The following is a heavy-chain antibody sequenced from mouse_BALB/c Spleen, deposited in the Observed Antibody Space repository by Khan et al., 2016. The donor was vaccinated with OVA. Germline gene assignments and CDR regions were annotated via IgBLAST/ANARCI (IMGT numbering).Heavy chain of an antibody. CDR1: GYSITSDYA. CDR3: SSVRLLRRYPDYLDY. Sequence: EVQLQESGPGLLKPSQSLSLTCTVTGYSITSDYAWNWIRQFPGNKLEWKAYISYSGSTPYSQSLRSRISITRDTSKNQFFLQWNSVTTEDTDTEYRSSVRLLRRYPDYLDYWGQGTTLTVSS. D-gene: IGHD1-2*01. J-gene: IGHJ2*01. V-gene: IGHV3-2*02. CDR2: ISYSGST.